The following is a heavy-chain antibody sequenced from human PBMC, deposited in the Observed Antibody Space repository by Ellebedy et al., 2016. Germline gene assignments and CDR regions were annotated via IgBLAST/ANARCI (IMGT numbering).Heavy chain of an antibody. J-gene: IGHJ4*02. V-gene: IGHV4-59*13. CDR3: ARGPNGPYPFDY. CDR2: ISYSGSS. D-gene: IGHD2-8*01. CDR1: GGSISSYY. Sequence: SETLSLXCTVSGGSISSYYWSWIRQPPGMGLEWIGYISYSGSSNCNPSLKSRVTISVDTSKNQFSLKLSSVTAADTAVYYCARGPNGPYPFDYWGQGTLVTVSS.